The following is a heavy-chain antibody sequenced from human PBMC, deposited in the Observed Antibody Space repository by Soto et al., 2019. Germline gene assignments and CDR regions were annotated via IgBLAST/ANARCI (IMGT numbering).Heavy chain of an antibody. Sequence: SVKVSCKASGGTFSSYTISWVRQAPGQGLEWMGRIIPILGIANYAQKFQGRVTITADKSTSTAYMELSSLRSEDTAVYYCARSAEYSSPNHYYMDVWGKGTTVTVSS. D-gene: IGHD6-6*01. CDR3: ARSAEYSSPNHYYMDV. V-gene: IGHV1-69*02. J-gene: IGHJ6*03. CDR2: IIPILGIA. CDR1: GGTFSSYT.